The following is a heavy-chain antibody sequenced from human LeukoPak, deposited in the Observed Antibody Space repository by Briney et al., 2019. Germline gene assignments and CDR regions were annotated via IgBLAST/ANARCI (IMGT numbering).Heavy chain of an antibody. V-gene: IGHV3-23*01. CDR3: AKALYYYDSSGYPPPGYYFDY. Sequence: GGSLRLSCAASGFTFSSYAMSWVRQAPGKGLEWVSTITTSGGSTYYADSVKGRFTISRDNSKNTLYLQMNSLRAEDTAVYYCAKALYYYDSSGYPPPGYYFDYWGQGTLVTVSS. D-gene: IGHD3-22*01. J-gene: IGHJ4*02. CDR1: GFTFSSYA. CDR2: ITTSGGST.